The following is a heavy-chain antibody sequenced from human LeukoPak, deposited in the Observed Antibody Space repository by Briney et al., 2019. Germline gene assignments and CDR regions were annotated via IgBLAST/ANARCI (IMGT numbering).Heavy chain of an antibody. Sequence: PGGSLRLSCAASGFTFSSYWMHWVRQVPGKGLVWVARINPGGSSITYADSVKGRFTISRDNAKNSLYLQMNSLRAEDTAVYYCARDTGGGYSCYDCWGQGTLVTVSS. J-gene: IGHJ4*02. CDR1: GFTFSSYW. V-gene: IGHV3-74*01. CDR2: INPGGSSI. CDR3: ARDTGGGYSCYDC. D-gene: IGHD5-18*01.